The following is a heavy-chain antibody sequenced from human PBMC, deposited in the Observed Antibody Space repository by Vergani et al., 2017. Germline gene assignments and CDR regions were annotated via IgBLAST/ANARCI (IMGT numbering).Heavy chain of an antibody. D-gene: IGHD6-13*01. Sequence: EVQLVQSGAEVKTPGESLTISCKGSGYSFTSYWIGWVRQLPGKGLGWMGIIYPGDSDTRYSPSLQGQVTISADTSHSTAYLQWSSLKASDTAMYYCARLIGAAATDYWGQGTLVTVSS. CDR2: IYPGDSDT. CDR3: ARLIGAAATDY. V-gene: IGHV5-51*01. J-gene: IGHJ4*02. CDR1: GYSFTSYW.